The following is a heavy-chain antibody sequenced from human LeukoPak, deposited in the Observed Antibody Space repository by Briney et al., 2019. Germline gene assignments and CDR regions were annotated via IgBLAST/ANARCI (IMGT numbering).Heavy chain of an antibody. D-gene: IGHD1-26*01. V-gene: IGHV3-48*03. J-gene: IGHJ4*02. CDR2: ISRRGRTI. CDR3: ARLNSGSYYHPFDY. Sequence: GRSLRLSCAVSGFTFSSYEMNWVRQAPGHGLGWVSYISRRGRTIYYAESVKGRFTISRHNANNPLYLQMNSLRAEDRAVYYCARLNSGSYYHPFDYWGQGTLVTVCS. CDR1: GFTFSSYE.